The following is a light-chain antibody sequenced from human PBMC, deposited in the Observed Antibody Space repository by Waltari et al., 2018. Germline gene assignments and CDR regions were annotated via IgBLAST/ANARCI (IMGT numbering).Light chain of an antibody. CDR3: SSYTSSYTWV. CDR1: SRDVGGNNL. J-gene: IGLJ3*02. CDR2: GVS. Sequence: QSALTQPASVSGSPGQSITISCPGTSRDVGGNNLASWYQQNPGKAPKVIIYGVSNRPSGVSNRFSGSKSGNTASLTISGLQAEDEADYYCSSYTSSYTWVFGGGTKVTVL. V-gene: IGLV2-14*01.